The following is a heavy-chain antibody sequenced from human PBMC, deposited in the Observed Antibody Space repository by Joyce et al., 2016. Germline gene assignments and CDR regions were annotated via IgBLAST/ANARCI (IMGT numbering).Heavy chain of an antibody. CDR3: ATVRDYYGSGSQPLDY. CDR2: IKQDGSEK. CDR1: GFTFSSYW. J-gene: IGHJ4*02. V-gene: IGHV3-7*01. Sequence: EVQLVESGGGLVQPGGSLRLSCAASGFTFSSYWMSWVRQAPGKGLEWVANIKQDGSEKYYVDSVKGRFTISRDNAKNSLYLQMNSLRAEDTAVYCCATVRDYYGSGSQPLDYWGQGTLVTVSS. D-gene: IGHD3-10*01.